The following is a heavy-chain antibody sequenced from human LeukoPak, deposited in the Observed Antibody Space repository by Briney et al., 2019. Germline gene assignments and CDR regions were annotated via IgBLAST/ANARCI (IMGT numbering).Heavy chain of an antibody. CDR2: IKQDGSEK. Sequence: GGSLRLSCAASGFTFSSYWMSWVRQAPGKGLEWVANIKQDGSEKYYVDSVKGRFTISRDNAKNSLYLQMNSLRAEDTAVYYCARDRTYGSGSMVGYWGQGTLVTVSS. D-gene: IGHD3-10*01. V-gene: IGHV3-7*01. CDR3: ARDRTYGSGSMVGY. CDR1: GFTFSSYW. J-gene: IGHJ4*02.